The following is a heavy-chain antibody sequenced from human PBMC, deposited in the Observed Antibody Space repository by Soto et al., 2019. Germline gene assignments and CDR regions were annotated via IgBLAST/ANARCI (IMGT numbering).Heavy chain of an antibody. V-gene: IGHV1-3*01. D-gene: IGHD3-10*01. Sequence: ASVKVSCKASGYTLASYAMQWVRQAPGQRLEWMGWINAANGNTKYSQKLQGRVTITRDTSASTANMELNSLRSEDTALYYCARPVNYYGSAPLMDVWGQGTTVTVSS. J-gene: IGHJ6*02. CDR1: GYTLASYA. CDR3: ARPVNYYGSAPLMDV. CDR2: INAANGNT.